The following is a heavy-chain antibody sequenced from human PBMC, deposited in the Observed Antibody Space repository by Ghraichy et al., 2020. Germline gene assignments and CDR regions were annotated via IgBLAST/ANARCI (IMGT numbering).Heavy chain of an antibody. CDR3: AKWEWDSSGWYFTN. V-gene: IGHV4-38-2*02. CDR2: IYHSGTT. Sequence: SETLSLTCTVSGYSISSGYYWGWIRQPPGKGLEWIGNIYHSGTTYYNPSLKSRVTISVDTSKNQFSLKLSSVTAADTAVYYCAKWEWDSSGWYFTNWGQGTLVTVSS. CDR1: GYSISSGYY. J-gene: IGHJ4*02. D-gene: IGHD6-19*01.